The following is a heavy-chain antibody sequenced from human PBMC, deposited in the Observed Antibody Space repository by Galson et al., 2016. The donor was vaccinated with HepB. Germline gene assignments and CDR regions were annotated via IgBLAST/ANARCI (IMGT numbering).Heavy chain of an antibody. J-gene: IGHJ4*01. CDR3: AIIDSRGHFYFFDD. Sequence: SETLSLTCAVSGYSIDTGYFWGCVRQPPGKPLEWIGSISHSWSTFYNPSLSSGVSISRDTSQNSFSLTLISMTASVPSVYSCAIIDSRGHFYFFDDWGHGTLITLSS. CDR2: ISHSWST. D-gene: IGHD3-22*01. CDR1: GYSIDTGYF. V-gene: IGHV4-38-2*01.